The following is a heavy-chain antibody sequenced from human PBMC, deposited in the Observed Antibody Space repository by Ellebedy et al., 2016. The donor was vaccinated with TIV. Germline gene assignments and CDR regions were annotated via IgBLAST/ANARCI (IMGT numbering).Heavy chain of an antibody. CDR2: IYSEGHT. CDR1: GFTVSSGY. V-gene: IGHV3-53*01. Sequence: GESLKISXAVSGFTVSSGYMSWARQAPGKGLEWVSFIYSEGHTDYADSVKGRFTISRDDSKNTVDLQMNNLRVEDTAMYYCASHAFWGQGTLVTVSS. J-gene: IGHJ4*02. CDR3: ASHAF.